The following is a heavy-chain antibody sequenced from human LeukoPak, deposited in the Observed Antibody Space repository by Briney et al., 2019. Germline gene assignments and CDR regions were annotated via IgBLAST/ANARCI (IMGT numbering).Heavy chain of an antibody. J-gene: IGHJ4*02. D-gene: IGHD1-26*01. V-gene: IGHV1-18*01. CDR2: ISAYNGNT. Sequence: ASVKVSCKASGYTFTSYGISWVRQAPGQGLEWMGWISAYNGNTNYAQKLQGRVTMTTDTSTSTAYMELRSLRSDDTAVYYCARGSGIVGATYKSPPYFDYWGQGTLVTVSS. CDR1: GYTFTSYG. CDR3: ARGSGIVGATYKSPPYFDY.